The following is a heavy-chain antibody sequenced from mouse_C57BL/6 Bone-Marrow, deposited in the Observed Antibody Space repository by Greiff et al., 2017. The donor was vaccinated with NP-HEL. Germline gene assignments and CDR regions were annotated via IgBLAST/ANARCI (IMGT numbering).Heavy chain of an antibody. V-gene: IGHV10-1*01. J-gene: IGHJ2*01. CDR3: VRQGYDGYCLYY. CDR2: IRSKSNNYAT. D-gene: IGHD2-3*01. CDR1: GFSFNTYA. Sequence: EVQLVESGGGLVQPKGSLKLSCAASGFSFNTYAMNWVRQAPGKGLEWVARIRSKSNNYATYYAVSLKDRFTISQDASESKLYLQMHHLKTDDTAMYYCVRQGYDGYCLYYWGQGTALTVSA.